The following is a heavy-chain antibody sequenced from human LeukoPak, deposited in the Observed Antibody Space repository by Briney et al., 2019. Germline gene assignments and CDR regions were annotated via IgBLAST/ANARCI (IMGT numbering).Heavy chain of an antibody. CDR3: ARLAEGLDY. CDR1: GGSISSGGYS. J-gene: IGHJ4*02. V-gene: IGHV4-30-2*01. CDR2: IYHSGST. D-gene: IGHD6-19*01. Sequence: SQTLSLTCAVSGGSISSGGYSWSWIRQPPGKGLEWIGYIYHSGSTYYNPSLKSRVTISVDRSKNQFSLKLSSVTAADTAVYYCARLAEGLDYWGQGILVTVSS.